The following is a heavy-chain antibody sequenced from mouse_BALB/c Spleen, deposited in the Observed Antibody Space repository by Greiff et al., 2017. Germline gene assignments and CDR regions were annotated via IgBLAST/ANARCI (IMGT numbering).Heavy chain of an antibody. J-gene: IGHJ2*01. CDR2: IEPYSGGT. CDR3: ARDGSSLDFDY. CDR1: GYSFTSYN. D-gene: IGHD1-1*01. V-gene: IGHV1S135*01. Sequence: EVQLQQSGPELVKPGASVKVSCKASGYSFTSYNMYWVKQSPGKSLEWIGYIEPYSGGTSYNQKFKGKATLTVDKSSSTAYMHLNSLTSEDSAVYYCARDGSSLDFDYWGQGTTLTVSS.